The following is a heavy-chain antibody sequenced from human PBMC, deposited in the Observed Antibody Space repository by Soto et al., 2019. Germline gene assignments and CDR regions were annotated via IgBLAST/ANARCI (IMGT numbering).Heavy chain of an antibody. V-gene: IGHV1-18*04. J-gene: IGHJ6*02. CDR1: GYTFTSYG. CDR3: VKDNLDYCYGMDV. CDR2: ISAYNGST. Sequence: ASVKVSCKASGYTFTSYGISWVRQAPGQGLEWMGWISAYNGSTYYADSVKGRFTISRDNSKNTLYLQMSSLRAEDTAVYYCVKDNLDYCYGMDVWGQGTTVTVSS.